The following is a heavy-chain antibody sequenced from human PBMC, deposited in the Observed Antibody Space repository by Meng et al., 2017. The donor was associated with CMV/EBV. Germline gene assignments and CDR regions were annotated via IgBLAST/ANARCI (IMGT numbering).Heavy chain of an antibody. Sequence: GGSLRLSCAASGFTFSNYYMSWIRQAPGKGLEWVSYISSSGSTIYYADSVKGRFTISRDNAKNSLYLQMNSLRAEDTAVYYCARVTVFYYYGMDVWGQGTTVTVSS. D-gene: IGHD4-17*01. J-gene: IGHJ6*02. V-gene: IGHV3-11*04. CDR3: ARVTVFYYYGMDV. CDR2: ISSSGSTI. CDR1: GFTFSNYY.